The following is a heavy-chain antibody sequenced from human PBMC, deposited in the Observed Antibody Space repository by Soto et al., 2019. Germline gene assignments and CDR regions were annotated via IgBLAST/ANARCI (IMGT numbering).Heavy chain of an antibody. CDR3: VKLRTDWLNDAFEM. D-gene: IGHD3-9*01. Sequence: EVQLLESGGGLVQPGGSLRLSCEASGFSFSSYAMTWVRQAPGKGLEWVSAMSPTGANIHYGSSVEGRFTISRENSRPTLHRQMNRLRGDDTAGYYFVKLRTDWLNDAFEMWGQETRVTVSS. V-gene: IGHV3-23*01. J-gene: IGHJ3*02. CDR1: GFSFSSYA. CDR2: MSPTGANI.